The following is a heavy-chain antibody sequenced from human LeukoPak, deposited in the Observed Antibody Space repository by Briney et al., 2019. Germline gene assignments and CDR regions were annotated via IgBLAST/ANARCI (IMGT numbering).Heavy chain of an antibody. V-gene: IGHV4-4*07. Sequence: PSETLSLTCTVSGGSFSIYYWSWIRQPAGKGLEWIGRIYTCGNTYYNPSLKSRVTMSVDTSKNQFSLNLSSVTAADTAVYYCARVFSVAGTFDYWGQGTLVTVSS. CDR2: IYTCGNT. J-gene: IGHJ4*02. CDR1: GGSFSIYY. D-gene: IGHD6-19*01. CDR3: ARVFSVAGTFDY.